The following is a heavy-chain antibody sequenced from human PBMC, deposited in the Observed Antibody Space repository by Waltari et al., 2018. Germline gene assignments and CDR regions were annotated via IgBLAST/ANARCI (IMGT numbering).Heavy chain of an antibody. CDR3: AKFPFDELVLGWYFDL. Sequence: EVQLLESGGGLVQPGGSLRLSCAASGFTFSSYAMSWVRQAPGKGLEWVSAISGSGGSTYYADSVKGRFTISRDNSKNTLYLQMNSLRAEDTAVYYCAKFPFDELVLGWYFDLWGRGTLVTVSS. V-gene: IGHV3-23*01. J-gene: IGHJ2*01. CDR1: GFTFSSYA. CDR2: ISGSGGST. D-gene: IGHD1-7*01.